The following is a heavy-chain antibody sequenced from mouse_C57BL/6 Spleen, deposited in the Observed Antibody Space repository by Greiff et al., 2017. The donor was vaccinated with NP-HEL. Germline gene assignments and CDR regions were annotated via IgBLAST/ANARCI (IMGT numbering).Heavy chain of an antibody. V-gene: IGHV1-26*01. J-gene: IGHJ4*01. CDR2: INPNNGGT. CDR1: GYTFTDYY. Sequence: EVQLQQSGPELVKPGASVKISCKASGYTFTDYYMNWVKQSHGKSLEWIGDINPNNGGTSYNQKFKGKATLTVDKSSSTAYMELRSLTSEDSAVYYCARCPLDGYYRWEDAMDYWGQGTSVTVSS. D-gene: IGHD2-3*01. CDR3: ARCPLDGYYRWEDAMDY.